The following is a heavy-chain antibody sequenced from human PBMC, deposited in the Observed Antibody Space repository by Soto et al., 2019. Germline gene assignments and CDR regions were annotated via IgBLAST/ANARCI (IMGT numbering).Heavy chain of an antibody. J-gene: IGHJ6*02. V-gene: IGHV3-9*01. Sequence: GGSLRLSCAAFGFTFDDSAMHWVRQPPGKGLEWVSGISRNSGSIAYADSVKGRFTISRDNAKKSLYLQMNSLRPEDTALYYCAKELTFTIFEDGMHVWGQGTTVTVSS. CDR3: AKELTFTIFEDGMHV. CDR2: ISRNSGSI. D-gene: IGHD3-3*01. CDR1: GFTFDDSA.